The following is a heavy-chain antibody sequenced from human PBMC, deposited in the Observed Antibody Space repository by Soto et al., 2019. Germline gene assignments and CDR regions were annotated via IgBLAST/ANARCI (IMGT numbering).Heavy chain of an antibody. CDR3: VKGNSKWGTGDAFDI. J-gene: IGHJ3*02. CDR1: GFTFNNYA. V-gene: IGHV3-23*01. Sequence: EVQLLESGGGVVQPGGSLRLSCAASGFTFNNYALNWVRQAPGKGLEWVSSISGTGGSTFYAGSAKGRFTISRDNSKNTLFRQMTSLRAEDTAVYYCVKGNSKWGTGDAFDIWGQGTMVTVSS. D-gene: IGHD7-27*01. CDR2: ISGTGGST.